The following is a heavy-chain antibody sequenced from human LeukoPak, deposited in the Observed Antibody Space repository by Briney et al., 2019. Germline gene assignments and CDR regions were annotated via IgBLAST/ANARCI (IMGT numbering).Heavy chain of an antibody. CDR1: GFTFSSYS. CDR3: ARGRSSGWYNWFDP. J-gene: IGHJ5*02. CDR2: ISSSSSYI. Sequence: GGSLRLSCAASGFTFSSYSMNWVRQTPGKGLEWVSSISSSSSYIYYADSLKGRFTISRDNSKNTLYLQMNSLRAEDTAVYYCARGRSSGWYNWFDPWGQGTLVTVSS. D-gene: IGHD6-19*01. V-gene: IGHV3-21*04.